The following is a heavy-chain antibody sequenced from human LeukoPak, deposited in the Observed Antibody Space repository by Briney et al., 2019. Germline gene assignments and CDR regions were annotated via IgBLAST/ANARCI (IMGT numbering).Heavy chain of an antibody. CDR3: ARDSSVAAAGDDAFDI. J-gene: IGHJ3*02. CDR2: ISSSGSTI. D-gene: IGHD6-13*01. CDR1: GFTFSDYY. Sequence: PGGPLRLSCAASGFTFSDYYMSWIRQAPGKGLEWVSYISSSGSTIYYADSVKGRFTTSRDNAKNSLYLQMNSLRAEDTAVYYCARDSSVAAAGDDAFDIWGQGTMVTVSS. V-gene: IGHV3-11*01.